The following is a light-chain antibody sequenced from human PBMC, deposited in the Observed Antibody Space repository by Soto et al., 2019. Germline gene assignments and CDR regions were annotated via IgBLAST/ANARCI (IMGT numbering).Light chain of an antibody. CDR2: SNN. CDR3: AAWDDSLNAWV. CDR1: SSNIGSNT. V-gene: IGLV1-44*01. Sequence: QSVLTQPPSASGTPGQRVTISCSGSSSNIGSNTVNWYQQLPGTAPKLLLYSNNQRPSGVPDRFSGSKSGTSASLAISGLQCEDEADDYCAAWDDSLNAWVFGGGTKLTVL. J-gene: IGLJ3*02.